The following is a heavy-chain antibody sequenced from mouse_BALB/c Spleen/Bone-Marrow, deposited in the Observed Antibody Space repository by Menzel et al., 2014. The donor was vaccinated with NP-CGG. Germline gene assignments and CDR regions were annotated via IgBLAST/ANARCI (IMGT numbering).Heavy chain of an antibody. CDR3: ARSSSYDYDVGFAY. V-gene: IGHV3-2*02. CDR1: GYSITRDYA. D-gene: IGHD2-4*01. CDR2: ISYSGST. J-gene: IGHJ3*01. Sequence: EVMLVESGPGLVKPSQSLSLTCIVTGYSITRDYAWNWIRQFPGNKLEWMGYISYSGSTTYNPSLESRISITRDTSKNQFFLQLNSVTTEDTATYYCARSSSYDYDVGFAYWGQVDSGHCLC.